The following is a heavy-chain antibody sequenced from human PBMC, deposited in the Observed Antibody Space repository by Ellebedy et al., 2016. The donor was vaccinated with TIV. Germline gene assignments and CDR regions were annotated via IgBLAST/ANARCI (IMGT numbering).Heavy chain of an antibody. V-gene: IGHV3-21*01. J-gene: IGHJ4*02. Sequence: GGSLRLXXAASGFTFSSYSMSWVRQAPGKGLEWVSSISSSSSYIYYADSVKGRFTISRDNAKNSLYLQMNSLRAEDTAVYYCARSIEYSSGWSVFDYWGQGTLVTVSS. D-gene: IGHD6-19*01. CDR3: ARSIEYSSGWSVFDY. CDR2: ISSSSSYI. CDR1: GFTFSSYS.